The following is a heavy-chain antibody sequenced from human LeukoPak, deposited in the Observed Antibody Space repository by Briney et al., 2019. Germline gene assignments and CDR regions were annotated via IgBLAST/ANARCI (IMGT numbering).Heavy chain of an antibody. Sequence: SETLSLTCTVSGGSISSYYWSWIRQPPGKGLECIGYIFYNGNTNYNPSLKGRVTISVDTSKNQLSLKLSSVTAADTAVYYCAKQEEEVAGRWFDPWGQGTLVTVSS. CDR1: GGSISSYY. D-gene: IGHD6-19*01. J-gene: IGHJ5*02. V-gene: IGHV4-59*08. CDR2: IFYNGNT. CDR3: AKQEEEVAGRWFDP.